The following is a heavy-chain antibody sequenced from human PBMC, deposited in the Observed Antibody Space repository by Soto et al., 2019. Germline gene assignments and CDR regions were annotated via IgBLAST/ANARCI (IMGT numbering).Heavy chain of an antibody. CDR2: INHSGST. Sequence: VTLSLTCAVYGGSFSGYYWSWIRQPPGKGLEWIGEINHSGSTNYNPSLKSRVTISVDTSKNQFSLKLSSVTAADTAVYYCARARTYSSGWADYWGQGTLVTVSS. J-gene: IGHJ4*02. CDR1: GGSFSGYY. V-gene: IGHV4-34*01. D-gene: IGHD6-19*01. CDR3: ARARTYSSGWADY.